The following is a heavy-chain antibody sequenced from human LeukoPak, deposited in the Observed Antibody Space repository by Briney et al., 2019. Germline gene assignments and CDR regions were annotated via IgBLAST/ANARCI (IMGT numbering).Heavy chain of an antibody. CDR2: IYPGDSDT. J-gene: IGHJ5*02. CDR3: ARMVREPSGETNWFDP. CDR1: GYSFTSYW. V-gene: IGHV5-51*01. Sequence: GESLKISCKGSGYSFTSYWIGWVRQMPGKGLEWMGIIYPGDSDTRYSPSFQGQVTISADKSISTAYLQWSSLKASDTAMYYCARMVREPSGETNWFDPWGQGTLVTVSS. D-gene: IGHD3-10*01.